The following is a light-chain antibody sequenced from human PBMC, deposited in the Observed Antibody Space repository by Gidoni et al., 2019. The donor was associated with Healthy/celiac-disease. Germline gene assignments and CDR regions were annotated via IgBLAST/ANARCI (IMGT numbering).Light chain of an antibody. V-gene: IGKV1-8*01. CDR3: PQYYSYPFLT. CDR1: QGISSY. Sequence: IRMTQSPSSFSASTGDRVTITCRASQGISSYLAWYQQKPGKAPKLLIYAASTLQSGVPSRFSGSGSGTDFPLTISCLQSEDFATYYCPQYYSYPFLTFGGGTKVEIK. J-gene: IGKJ4*01. CDR2: AAS.